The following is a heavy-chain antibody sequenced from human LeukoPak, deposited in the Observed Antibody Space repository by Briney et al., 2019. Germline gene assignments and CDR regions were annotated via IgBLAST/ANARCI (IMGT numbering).Heavy chain of an antibody. CDR2: IIPIPGKA. D-gene: IGHD5-12*01. V-gene: IGHV1-69*04. Sequence: SVKVSCTASEGTFSDYAIGWVRQAPGQGLEWMGRIIPIPGKAKYAQRFQDRVTITADTSTNTVYMEMRSLRSDDTAFYYCARETSRDGYKADYWGRGTLVTVSS. CDR1: EGTFSDYA. CDR3: ARETSRDGYKADY. J-gene: IGHJ4*02.